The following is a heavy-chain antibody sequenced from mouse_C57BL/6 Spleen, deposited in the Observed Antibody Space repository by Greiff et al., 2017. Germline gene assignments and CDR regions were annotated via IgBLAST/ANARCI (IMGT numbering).Heavy chain of an antibody. V-gene: IGHV1-59*01. CDR3: ARYYDGYPYAMDY. D-gene: IGHD2-3*01. CDR2: IDPSDSYT. Sequence: QVHVKQPGAELVRPGTSVKLSCKASGYTFTSYWMHWVKQRPGQGLEWIGVIDPSDSYTNYNQKFKGKATLTVDTSSSTAYMQLSSLTSEDSAVYYCARYYDGYPYAMDYWGQGTSVTVSS. J-gene: IGHJ4*01. CDR1: GYTFTSYW.